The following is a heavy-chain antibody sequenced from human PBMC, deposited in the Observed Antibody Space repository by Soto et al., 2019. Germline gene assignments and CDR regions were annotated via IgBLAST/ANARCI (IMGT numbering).Heavy chain of an antibody. CDR2: ISSSSSTI. D-gene: IGHD3-22*01. J-gene: IGHJ6*02. CDR3: ARDPYYYDSSGYYGPNYYYGMDV. Sequence: GGSLRLSCAASGFTFSSYSMNWVRQAPGKGLEWVSYISSSSSTIYYADSVKGRFTISRDNAKNSLYLQMNSLRDEDTAVYYCARDPYYYDSSGYYGPNYYYGMDVWGQGTTVTVSS. CDR1: GFTFSSYS. V-gene: IGHV3-48*02.